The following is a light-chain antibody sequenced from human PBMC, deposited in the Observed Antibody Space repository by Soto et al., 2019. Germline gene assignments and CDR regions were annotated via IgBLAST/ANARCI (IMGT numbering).Light chain of an antibody. CDR1: QTVLSSSNNQNY. CDR2: WAS. J-gene: IGKJ1*01. V-gene: IGKV4-1*01. CDR3: QQYYSYPA. Sequence: IVMTQSPDSLAVSLGERATINCKSSQTVLSSSNNQNYLAWYRQKPGQPPQLLILWASTRESGVPDRFSGSGPGTDFTLTISSLQAEDGAVYYCQQYYSYPAFGQGTRVESK.